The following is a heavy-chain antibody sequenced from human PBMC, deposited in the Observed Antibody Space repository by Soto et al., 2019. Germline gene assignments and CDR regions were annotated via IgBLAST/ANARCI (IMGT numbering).Heavy chain of an antibody. D-gene: IGHD6-13*01. Sequence: EVQLVESGGGLVQPGGSLRLSCAASGFTVSSNYMSWVRQAPGKGLEWVSVIYSGGSTYDAGSVKGGFTISRDNSKNTQYLQMYILRDEDTAVDYCARESVSGSWLDGWFDPWGQGTLVTVSS. J-gene: IGHJ5*02. CDR3: ARESVSGSWLDGWFDP. CDR1: GFTVSSNY. CDR2: IYSGGST. V-gene: IGHV3-66*01.